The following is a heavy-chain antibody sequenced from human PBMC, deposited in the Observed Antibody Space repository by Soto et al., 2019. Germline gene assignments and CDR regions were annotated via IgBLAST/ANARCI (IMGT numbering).Heavy chain of an antibody. V-gene: IGHV3-7*03. J-gene: IGHJ4*02. CDR1: GFTFSTYW. CDR2: IRQDGTET. Sequence: EAQLVESGGGLVQPGGSLRLSCAASGFTFSTYWTNWVRQAPGMGLEWLAIIRQDGTETHYVDSVKGRFTISRDNTKNSLFLQMNNLRADDTAVYYCVGGAGWELDYWGQGTLVTVSS. D-gene: IGHD1-26*01. CDR3: VGGAGWELDY.